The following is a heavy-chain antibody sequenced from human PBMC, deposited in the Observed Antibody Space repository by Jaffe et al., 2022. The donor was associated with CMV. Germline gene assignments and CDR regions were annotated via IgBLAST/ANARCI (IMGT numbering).Heavy chain of an antibody. J-gene: IGHJ4*02. V-gene: IGHV3-33*01. Sequence: QVQLVESGGGVVQPGRSLRLSCAASGFTFSSYGMHWVRQAPGKGLEWVAVIWYDGSNKYYADSVKGRFTISRDNSKNTLYLQMNSLRAEDTAVYYCARGGYSGSYLDYWGQGTLVTVSS. D-gene: IGHD1-26*01. CDR1: GFTFSSYG. CDR3: ARGGYSGSYLDY. CDR2: IWYDGSNK.